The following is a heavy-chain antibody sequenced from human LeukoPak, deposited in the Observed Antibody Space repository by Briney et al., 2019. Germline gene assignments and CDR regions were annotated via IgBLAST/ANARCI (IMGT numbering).Heavy chain of an antibody. J-gene: IGHJ4*02. Sequence: GGSLRLSCAASGFTFSDYWMTWVRQAPGKGLEWVSVIYSGGSTYYADSVKGRFTISRDNSKNTLCLQMNSLRAEDTAVYYCARDRYDFWSGYHDYWGQGTLVTVSS. D-gene: IGHD3-3*01. CDR2: IYSGGST. V-gene: IGHV3-53*01. CDR1: GFTFSDYW. CDR3: ARDRYDFWSGYHDY.